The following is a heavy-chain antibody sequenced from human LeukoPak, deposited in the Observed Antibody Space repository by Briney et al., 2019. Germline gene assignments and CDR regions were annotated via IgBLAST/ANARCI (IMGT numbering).Heavy chain of an antibody. CDR2: VSWDGGST. Sequence: PGGSPRLSCAASGFTFDDYAMHWVRQAPGKGLEWVSLVSWDGGSTYYADSVKGRFTISRDNSRHTLYLQMNSLGAEDTALYYCAKDKEYSGFGPILSGYYYGMDVWGKGTMVTVSS. CDR1: GFTFDDYA. V-gene: IGHV3-43D*04. D-gene: IGHD5-12*01. CDR3: AKDKEYSGFGPILSGYYYGMDV. J-gene: IGHJ6*04.